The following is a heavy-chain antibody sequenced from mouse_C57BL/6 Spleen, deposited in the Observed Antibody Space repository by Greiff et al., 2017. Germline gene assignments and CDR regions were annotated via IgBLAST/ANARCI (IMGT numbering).Heavy chain of an antibody. Sequence: QVQLKQPGAELVKPGASVKMSCKASGYTFTSYWITWVKQRPGQGLEWIGDIHPGSGSTNYNEKFKRKATLTVDTSSSTAYMQLSSLTSEDSAVYYCARRILRYPYAMDYWGQGTSVTVSS. CDR2: IHPGSGST. D-gene: IGHD1-1*01. V-gene: IGHV1-55*01. CDR1: GYTFTSYW. J-gene: IGHJ4*01. CDR3: ARRILRYPYAMDY.